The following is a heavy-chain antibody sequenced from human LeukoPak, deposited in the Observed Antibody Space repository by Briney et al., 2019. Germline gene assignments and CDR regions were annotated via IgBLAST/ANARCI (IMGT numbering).Heavy chain of an antibody. CDR1: GFTFSTYV. CDR2: ISGSGDDT. CDR3: AKGSGYDTDFDY. V-gene: IGHV3-23*01. J-gene: IGHJ4*02. Sequence: GSLRLSCAASGFTFSTYVMSWVRQAPGKGLEWVSGISGSGDDTYYADSVKGRFTISRDNSKNTLYLQMNSLRAEDTAVYYCAKGSGYDTDFDYWGQGTLVSVSS. D-gene: IGHD5-12*01.